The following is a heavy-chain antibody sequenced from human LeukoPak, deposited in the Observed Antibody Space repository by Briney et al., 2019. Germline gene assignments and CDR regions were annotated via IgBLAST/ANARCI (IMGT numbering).Heavy chain of an antibody. V-gene: IGHV1-2*07. CDR1: GYSFSDYY. J-gene: IGHJ4*02. Sequence: ASVKVSCKASGYSFSDYYMHWLRQAPGQGLEWMGWMNTNTGFTKSGRHFQGRVTMTRDTSINTVYMELSRLRSDDTALYYCARGRRITFGSVIGLFGYWGQGTLVTVSS. CDR2: MNTNTGFT. D-gene: IGHD3-16*02. CDR3: ARGRRITFGSVIGLFGY.